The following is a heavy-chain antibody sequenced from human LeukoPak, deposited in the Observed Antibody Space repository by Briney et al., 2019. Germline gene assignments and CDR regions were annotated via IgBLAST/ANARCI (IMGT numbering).Heavy chain of an antibody. CDR2: MNPNTGHT. CDR3: GRVQSGSLLRYGMDV. D-gene: IGHD3-10*01. CDR1: GYTLTTSD. V-gene: IGHV1-8*01. J-gene: IGHJ6*02. Sequence: GASVKVSCKASGYTLTTSDINWVRQATGQGLEWRGWMNPNTGHTGFTQKFQGRVTMTRSISLNTAYMELSSLRSEDTAVYFCGRVQSGSLLRYGMDVWGQGTTVTVSS.